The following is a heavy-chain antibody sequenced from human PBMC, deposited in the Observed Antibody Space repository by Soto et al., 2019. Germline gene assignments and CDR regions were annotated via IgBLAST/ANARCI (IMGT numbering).Heavy chain of an antibody. CDR2: INPSTGVT. CDR3: VRSPGDFGYGMDV. V-gene: IGHV1-2*04. J-gene: IGHJ6*02. CDR1: GYSFTDYY. D-gene: IGHD2-21*02. Sequence: QVQLVQSGAEVKKPGASVKVSCKASGYSFTDYYMHWVRQAPGQGPEWLGWINPSTGVTHFAQKFQGWVTMTRDTSISTAYMELSRLTSDDTAVYYCVRSPGDFGYGMDVWGQGTTVTVSS.